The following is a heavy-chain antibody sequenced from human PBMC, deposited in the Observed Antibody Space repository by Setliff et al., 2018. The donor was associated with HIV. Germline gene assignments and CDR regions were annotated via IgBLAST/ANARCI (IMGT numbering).Heavy chain of an antibody. Sequence: LRLSCAASGFTFSSYAMSWVRQAPGKGLEWVSAISPSGGSTYYADSVRGRFTISRDNSKNTLYLQMNSLRAEDTALYYCAKVDNGHCTSASCRDFDYWGQGTLVTVSS. CDR3: AKVDNGHCTSASCRDFDY. CDR1: GFTFSSYA. D-gene: IGHD2-2*03. CDR2: ISPSGGST. J-gene: IGHJ4*02. V-gene: IGHV3-23*01.